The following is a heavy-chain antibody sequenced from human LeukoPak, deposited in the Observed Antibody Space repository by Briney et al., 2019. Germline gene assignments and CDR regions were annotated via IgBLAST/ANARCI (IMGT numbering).Heavy chain of an antibody. D-gene: IGHD6-13*01. J-gene: IGHJ3*02. CDR2: ISWNSGSI. Sequence: GRSLRLSCAASGFTFDDYAMHWVRQAPGKGLEWVSGISWNSGSIGYADSVKGRFTISRDNAKNSLYLQMNSLRAEDTALYYCAKAIAAAVRFASDIWGQGTMVTVSS. V-gene: IGHV3-9*01. CDR1: GFTFDDYA. CDR3: AKAIAAAVRFASDI.